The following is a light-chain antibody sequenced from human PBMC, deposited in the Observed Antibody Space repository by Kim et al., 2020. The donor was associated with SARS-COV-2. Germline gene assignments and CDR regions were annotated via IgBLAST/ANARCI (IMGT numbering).Light chain of an antibody. CDR1: RSVSSN. V-gene: IGKV3-15*01. J-gene: IGKJ2*01. CDR3: QQYNNWPYT. CDR2: GAS. Sequence: SVSPGERAPLSCRASRSVSSNLAWYQQKPGQAPRLLIYGASTRATGIPSRFSGSGSGTEFTLTISSLQSEDFAVYSCQQYNNWPYTFGQGTKLEI.